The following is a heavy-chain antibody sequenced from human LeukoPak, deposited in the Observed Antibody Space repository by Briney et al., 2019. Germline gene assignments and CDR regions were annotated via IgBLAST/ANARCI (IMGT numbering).Heavy chain of an antibody. D-gene: IGHD6-13*01. CDR3: ARGFNSRGSSWYGGYNWFDP. CDR1: GGSISSSSYY. J-gene: IGHJ5*02. CDR2: IYYSGNT. Sequence: PSETLSLTCTVSGGSISSSSYYWGWIRQPPGKGLEWIGNIYYSGNTYYNPSLKSRVTISVDTSKNQFSLKLSSVTAADTAVYYCARGFNSRGSSWYGGYNWFDPWGQGTLVTVSS. V-gene: IGHV4-39*01.